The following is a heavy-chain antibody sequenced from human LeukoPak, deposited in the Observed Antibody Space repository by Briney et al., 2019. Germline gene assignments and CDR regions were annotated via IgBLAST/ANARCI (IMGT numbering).Heavy chain of an antibody. V-gene: IGHV1-8*01. J-gene: IGHJ6*03. Sequence: GASVKVSCKASGYTFTSYDINWVRQATGQGLKWMGWMNPNSGNTGYAQKFQGRVTMTRNTSISTAYMELSSLRSEDTAVYYCARAGVPDPSYYMDVWGKGTTVTVSS. CDR2: MNPNSGNT. CDR1: GYTFTSYD. D-gene: IGHD2-2*01. CDR3: ARAGVPDPSYYMDV.